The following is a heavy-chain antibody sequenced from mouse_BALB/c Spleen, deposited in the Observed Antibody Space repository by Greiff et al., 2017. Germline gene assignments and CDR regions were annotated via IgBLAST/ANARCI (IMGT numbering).Heavy chain of an antibody. Sequence: DVKLQESGGGLVQPGGSRKLSCAASGFTFSSFGMHWVRQAPEKGLEWVAYISSGSSTIYYADTVKGRFTISRDNPKNTLFLQMTSLRSEDTAMYYCAREDYDYDVVAYWGQGTLVTVSA. V-gene: IGHV5-17*02. CDR2: ISSGSSTI. CDR3: AREDYDYDVVAY. J-gene: IGHJ3*01. D-gene: IGHD2-4*01. CDR1: GFTFSSFG.